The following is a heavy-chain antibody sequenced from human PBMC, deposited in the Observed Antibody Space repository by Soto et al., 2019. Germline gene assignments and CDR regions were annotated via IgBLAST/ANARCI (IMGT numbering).Heavy chain of an antibody. CDR2: FDPEDGET. D-gene: IGHD3-16*02. CDR1: GYTLTELS. CDR3: ATRQFGFYVWGSYRYTDRGAAFDI. V-gene: IGHV1-24*01. Sequence: ASVKVSCKVSGYTLTELSMHWVRQAPGKGLEWMGGFDPEDGETIYAQKFQGRVTMTEDTSTDTAYMELSSLRSEDTAVYYCATRQFGFYVWGSYRYTDRGAAFDIWGQGTMVTVSS. J-gene: IGHJ3*02.